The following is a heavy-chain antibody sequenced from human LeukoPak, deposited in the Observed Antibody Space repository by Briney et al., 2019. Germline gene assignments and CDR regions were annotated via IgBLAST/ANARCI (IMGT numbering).Heavy chain of an antibody. CDR3: ARLYGSGYYYYGMDV. CDR1: GGSISSYY. J-gene: IGHJ6*02. V-gene: IGHV4-59*01. CDR2: IYYSGSP. Sequence: SETLSLTCSVSGGSISSYYWNWIRQPPGKGLEWIGYIYYSGSPNYNPSLKSRVSISVDTSKNQFFLRLTSVSAADTAVYYCARLYGSGYYYYGMDVWGQGTTVTVSS. D-gene: IGHD3-10*01.